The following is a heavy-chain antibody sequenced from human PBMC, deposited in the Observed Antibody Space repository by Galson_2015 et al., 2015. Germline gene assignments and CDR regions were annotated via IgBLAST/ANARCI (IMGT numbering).Heavy chain of an antibody. Sequence: SVKVSCKASGGTFSSYAMHWVRQAPGQRLEWMGWINAGNGNTKYSQKFQGRVTITRDTSASTAYMELSSLRSEDTAVYYCARAGSVLLWFGELPPHDAFDIWGQGTMVTVSS. V-gene: IGHV1-3*01. CDR1: GGTFSSYA. J-gene: IGHJ3*02. CDR3: ARAGSVLLWFGELPPHDAFDI. CDR2: INAGNGNT. D-gene: IGHD3-10*01.